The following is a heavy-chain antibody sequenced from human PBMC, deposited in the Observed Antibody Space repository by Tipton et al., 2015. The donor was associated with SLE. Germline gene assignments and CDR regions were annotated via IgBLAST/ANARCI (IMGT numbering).Heavy chain of an antibody. V-gene: IGHV4-4*01. D-gene: IGHD5-24*01. CDR3: ARGVSVIQGREYNWFDS. Sequence: TLSLTCVVSGASIERGEWWSWVRQSPGRGLEWIGEIFHSGLTNYNPSLKSRVSISVDKSKNQFSLNLMSVTAADTAIYFCARGVSVIQGREYNWFDSWGQGTLVTVSS. CDR2: IFHSGLT. CDR1: GASIERGEW. J-gene: IGHJ5*01.